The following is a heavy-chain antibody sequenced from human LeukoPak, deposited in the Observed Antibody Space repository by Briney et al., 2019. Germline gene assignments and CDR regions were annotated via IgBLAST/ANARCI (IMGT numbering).Heavy chain of an antibody. CDR2: ISFDAFNK. Sequence: PGGSLRLSCAASGFTFNKFGMHWVRQAPGNGLEWVAVISFDAFNKVYADSVRGRFTVSRDNSKNTLYLQMNNLRTEDTALYYCAKSISGYSGYEDYWGQGSLVTVSP. J-gene: IGHJ4*02. CDR1: GFTFNKFG. CDR3: AKSISGYSGYEDY. V-gene: IGHV3-30*18. D-gene: IGHD5-12*01.